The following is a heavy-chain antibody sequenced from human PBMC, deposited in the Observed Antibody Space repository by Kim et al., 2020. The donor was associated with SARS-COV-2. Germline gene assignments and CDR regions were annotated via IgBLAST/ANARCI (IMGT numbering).Heavy chain of an antibody. V-gene: IGHV3-30*03. J-gene: IGHJ5*02. D-gene: IGHD3-3*01. CDR1: LFSFSDYG. CDR3: VRDDSWSQLFAGKWFDP. Sequence: GGSLRLSCAASLFSFSDYGMFWVRQAPGRGLEWVAVISYDGCNKYHVNSVKCRFSISRDNSTQNLYLQMTGLRLEDTAVNYCVRDDSWSQLFAGKWFDP. CDR2: ISYDGCNK.